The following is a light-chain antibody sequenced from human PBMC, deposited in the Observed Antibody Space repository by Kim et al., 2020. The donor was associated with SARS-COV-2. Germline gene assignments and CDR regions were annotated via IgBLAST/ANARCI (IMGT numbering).Light chain of an antibody. V-gene: IGKV1-5*03. CDR2: KAS. CDR3: QQYYSYPWT. Sequence: DIQMTQSPSTLSASVGDRVTINCRASQSISSWLAWYHQKPGKAPKVLIYKASSLESGDPSRFSGSGSGTEFTLTINSLQPDDFATYYCQQYYSYPWTFGQGTKLEI. CDR1: QSISSW. J-gene: IGKJ2*02.